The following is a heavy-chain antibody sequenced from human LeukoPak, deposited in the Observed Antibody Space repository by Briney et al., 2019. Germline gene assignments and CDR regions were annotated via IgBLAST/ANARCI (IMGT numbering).Heavy chain of an antibody. J-gene: IGHJ6*03. CDR2: ISVSGGST. V-gene: IGHV3-23*01. Sequence: GGSLRLSCAASGFTLSNYAMNWVRQVPRKGLHRVSGISVSGGSTYYADSVKGRFTISRDNSQNTLYLQMSSLRAEDTAVYHCAKGGPGYSYYMDVWGKGTTVTVSS. CDR3: AKGGPGYSYYMDV. CDR1: GFTLSNYA.